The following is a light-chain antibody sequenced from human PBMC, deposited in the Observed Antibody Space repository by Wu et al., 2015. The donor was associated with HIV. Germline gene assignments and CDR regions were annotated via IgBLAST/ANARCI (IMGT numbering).Light chain of an antibody. Sequence: EIVMTQSPATLSVSPGERATLSCRASQSVSSNLAWYQQKPGQAPRLLIYGASTRATGIPARFSGSGSGTEFTLTISSLQSEDFALYYCQQYDGWRTFGQGTRVEIK. CDR1: QSVSSN. CDR2: GAS. CDR3: QQYDGWRT. V-gene: IGKV3-15*01. J-gene: IGKJ1*01.